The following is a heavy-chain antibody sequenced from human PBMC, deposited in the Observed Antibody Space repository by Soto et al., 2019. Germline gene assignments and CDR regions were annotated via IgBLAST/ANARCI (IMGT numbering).Heavy chain of an antibody. CDR2: INSDGSTR. J-gene: IGHJ4*02. Sequence: EVQLVESGGGLVQPGGSLRLSFGASGFTFNNYWMHWVRQAPGKGLVWVSRINSDGSTRSYADSVKGRFTISRDNAKNTVYLQMNSLRVEDTAVYYCARDLVDWGQGTLVTVSS. CDR3: ARDLVD. CDR1: GFTFNNYW. V-gene: IGHV3-74*01. D-gene: IGHD2-15*01.